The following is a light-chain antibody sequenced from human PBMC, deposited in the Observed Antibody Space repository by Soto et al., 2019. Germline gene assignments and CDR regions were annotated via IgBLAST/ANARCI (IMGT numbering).Light chain of an antibody. CDR3: CSYAGSGTWV. Sequence: QSALTQPASVSGSPGQSITISCTGTSSDVGSYNLVSWYQHYPGKAPKLMIYEVSQRPSGVSNRFSGSKSGSTASLTISGLQAEDEAEYFCCSYAGSGTWVFGGGTKFTVL. V-gene: IGLV2-23*02. CDR1: SSDVGSYNL. J-gene: IGLJ3*02. CDR2: EVS.